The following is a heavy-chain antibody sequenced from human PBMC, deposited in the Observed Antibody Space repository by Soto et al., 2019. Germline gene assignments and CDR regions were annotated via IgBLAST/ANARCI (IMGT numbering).Heavy chain of an antibody. Sequence: PGGSLRLSCAASGFTFSSYAVSWVRQAPGKGPEWISSISGSGSTIYYADSVKGRFTISRDNSKNTLYLQMSSLRAEDTAVYYCAANPYCGGDCYFDYWGQGIMVTVSS. J-gene: IGHJ4*02. CDR3: AANPYCGGDCYFDY. CDR2: ISGSGSTI. V-gene: IGHV3-23*01. CDR1: GFTFSSYA. D-gene: IGHD2-21*02.